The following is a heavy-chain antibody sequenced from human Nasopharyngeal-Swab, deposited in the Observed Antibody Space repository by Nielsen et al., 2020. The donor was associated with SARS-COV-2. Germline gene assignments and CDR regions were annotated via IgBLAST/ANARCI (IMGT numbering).Heavy chain of an antibody. J-gene: IGHJ6*02. V-gene: IGHV3-66*01. D-gene: IGHD3-9*01. CDR2: IYSGGST. CDR1: GFTVSSNY. Sequence: GESLKISCAASGFTVSSNYMSRVRQAPGKGLEWVSVIYSGGSTYYADSVKGRFTISRDNSKNTLYLQMNSLKTEDTAVYYCSSEGILTGYIYYYGMDVWGQGTTVTVSS. CDR3: SSEGILTGYIYYYGMDV.